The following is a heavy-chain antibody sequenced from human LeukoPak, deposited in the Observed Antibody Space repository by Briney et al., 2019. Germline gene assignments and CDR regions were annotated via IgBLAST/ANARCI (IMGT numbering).Heavy chain of an antibody. CDR1: GGTFSSYA. Sequence: ASVKVSCKASGGTFSSYAISWVRQAPGQGLEWMGGIIPIFGTANYAQKFQGRVTITADESTSTAYMELSSLRSEDTAVYYCARDRRLLGGIIAAFDIWGQGTMVTVSS. CDR2: IIPIFGTA. D-gene: IGHD3-16*01. J-gene: IGHJ3*02. V-gene: IGHV1-69*13. CDR3: ARDRRLLGGIIAAFDI.